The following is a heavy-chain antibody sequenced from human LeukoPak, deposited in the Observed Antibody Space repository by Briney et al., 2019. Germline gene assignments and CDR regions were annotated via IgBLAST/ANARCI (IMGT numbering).Heavy chain of an antibody. CDR3: AKDGNGIVAHSPYFDY. D-gene: IGHD1-26*01. J-gene: IGHJ4*02. CDR2: ISWNSGSI. V-gene: IGHV3-9*01. CDR1: GFTFDDYA. Sequence: GGSLRLSCAASGFTFDDYAMHWVRQAPGKGLEWVSGISWNSGSIGYADSVKGRFTISRDNAKNSLYLQMNSLRAEDTALYYCAKDGNGIVAHSPYFDYWGQGTLVTVSS.